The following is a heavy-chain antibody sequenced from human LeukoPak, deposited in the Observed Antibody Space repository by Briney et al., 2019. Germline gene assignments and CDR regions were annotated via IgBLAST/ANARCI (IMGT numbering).Heavy chain of an antibody. CDR3: ARMPRYCSGGSCYRAVYYYYGIAV. V-gene: IGHV4-34*01. J-gene: IGHJ6*02. Sequence: PSETLTLTCAVYGGSFSGYYWSWSHQPPGKGLEWIGEINHSGSTNYNPSLKSRVTISVDTSKNQCSLKLSSVTAADTAVYYCARMPRYCSGGSCYRAVYYYYGIAVWGQGTTVTVSS. CDR2: INHSGST. D-gene: IGHD2-15*01. CDR1: GGSFSGYY.